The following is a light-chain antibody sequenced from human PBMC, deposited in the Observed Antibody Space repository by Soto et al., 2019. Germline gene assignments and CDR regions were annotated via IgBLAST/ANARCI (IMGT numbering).Light chain of an antibody. CDR2: GAS. V-gene: IGKV3-20*01. CDR3: QQYGSSSFT. CDR1: QSISDNY. J-gene: IGKJ3*01. Sequence: EIVLTQSPGTLSLSPGERATLSCRASQSISDNYLAWYQQKPGQAPRFLIYGASNRATGIPDRFSGSGYGTDFTLTISRLEPEDFAVYYCQQYGSSSFTFGPGTKVDIK.